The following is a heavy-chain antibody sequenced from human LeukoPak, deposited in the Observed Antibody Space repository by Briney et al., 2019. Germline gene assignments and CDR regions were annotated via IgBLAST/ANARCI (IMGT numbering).Heavy chain of an antibody. Sequence: ASVKVSCKASGYTFTNYNMHWVRQAPGQGLEWMGIINPSGGSTSYAQKFQGRVTMTRDTSTNTVHMELSSLRSEDTAVYYCAREGRGYSYGYWGQGTLVTVSS. V-gene: IGHV1-46*01. CDR3: AREGRGYSYGY. CDR1: GYTFTNYN. CDR2: INPSGGST. D-gene: IGHD5-18*01. J-gene: IGHJ4*02.